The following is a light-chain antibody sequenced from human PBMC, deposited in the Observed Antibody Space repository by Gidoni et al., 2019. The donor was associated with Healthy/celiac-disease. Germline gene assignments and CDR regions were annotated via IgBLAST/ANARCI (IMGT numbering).Light chain of an antibody. CDR3: QQSYITPRT. V-gene: IGKV1-39*01. CDR1: QSISSY. CDR2: AAS. J-gene: IGKJ4*01. Sequence: DIQITQSPSSLAASVGDRVTIPCRASQSISSYLNWYQQKPGKAPKLLIYAASSLQSGVPSRFSGSGSGTDFTLTISSLQPEDFATYYCQQSYITPRTFGGGTKVEIK.